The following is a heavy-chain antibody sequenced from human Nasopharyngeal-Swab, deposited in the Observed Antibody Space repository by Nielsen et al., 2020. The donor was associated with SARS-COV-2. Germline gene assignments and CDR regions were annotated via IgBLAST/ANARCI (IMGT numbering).Heavy chain of an antibody. CDR3: ASTPRYSSGYYYAFHY. Sequence: GESLKISCAASGFTFSRYTMHWVRQAPGKGLEWVAVISYDGSNKYYADSVKGRFTISRDISKNTLYLQMNSLRAEDTAVFYCASTPRYSSGYYYAFHYWGRGTLITVSS. CDR1: GFTFSRYT. V-gene: IGHV3-30-3*01. D-gene: IGHD3-22*01. J-gene: IGHJ4*02. CDR2: ISYDGSNK.